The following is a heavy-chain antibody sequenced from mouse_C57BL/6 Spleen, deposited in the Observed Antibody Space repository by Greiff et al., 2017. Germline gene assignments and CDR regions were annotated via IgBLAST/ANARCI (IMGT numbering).Heavy chain of an antibody. CDR1: GYTFTSYW. CDR2: IYPSDSET. J-gene: IGHJ4*01. CDR3: ARWGFITTVVATDYYAMDY. V-gene: IGHV1-61*01. D-gene: IGHD1-1*01. Sequence: VQLQQPGAELVRPGSSVKLSCKASGYTFTSYWMDWVKQRPGQGLEWIGNIYPSDSETHYNQKFKDKATLTVDKSSSTAYMQLSSLTSEDSAVYYCARWGFITTVVATDYYAMDYWGQGTSVTVSS.